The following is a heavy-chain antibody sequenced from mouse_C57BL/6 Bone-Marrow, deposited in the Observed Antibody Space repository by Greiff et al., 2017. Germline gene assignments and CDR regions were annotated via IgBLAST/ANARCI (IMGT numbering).Heavy chain of an antibody. CDR1: GFTFSSYG. J-gene: IGHJ4*01. CDR2: ISSGGSYT. CDR3: ARQAGYGYAMDY. Sequence: SGGDLVKPGGSLKLSCAASGFTFSSYGMSWVRQTPDKRLEWVATISSGGSYTYYPDSVKGRFTISRDNAKNTLYLQMSSLKSEDTAMYYCARQAGYGYAMDYWGQGTSVTVSS. V-gene: IGHV5-6*01. D-gene: IGHD2-2*01.